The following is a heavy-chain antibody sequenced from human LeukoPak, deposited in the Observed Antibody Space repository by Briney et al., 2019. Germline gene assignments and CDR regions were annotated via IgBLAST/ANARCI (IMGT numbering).Heavy chain of an antibody. CDR1: GYSFTSYG. V-gene: IGHV1-18*01. CDR3: ARDLPRREGNSFYFYAYYMDV. CDR2: ISADNGDT. J-gene: IGHJ6*03. D-gene: IGHD4-23*01. Sequence: ASVKVSCKASGYSFTSYGISWVRQAPGQGLEWGGWISADNGDTTNAQKVQGRVTMTTDTSTSTASMELRSLRFDDTAVYYCARDLPRREGNSFYFYAYYMDVWGKGTTVIVSS.